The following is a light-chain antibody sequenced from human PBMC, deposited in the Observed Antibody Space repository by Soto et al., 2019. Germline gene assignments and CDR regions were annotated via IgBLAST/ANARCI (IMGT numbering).Light chain of an antibody. J-gene: IGLJ2*01. CDR2: EVS. Sequence: QSALTQPPSASGSLGQSVTISCTGTSSDIGGYNYVSWYQQHPGKAPKLMIFEVSKCPLGVPDRFSGSKSGNTASLTVSGLQPEDEADYYCASYAGNNNLVFGGGTKVTVL. V-gene: IGLV2-8*01. CDR3: ASYAGNNNLV. CDR1: SSDIGGYNY.